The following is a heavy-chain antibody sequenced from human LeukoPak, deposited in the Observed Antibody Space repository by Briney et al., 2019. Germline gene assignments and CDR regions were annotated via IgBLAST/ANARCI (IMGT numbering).Heavy chain of an antibody. CDR1: GFTFSNTG. J-gene: IGHJ4*02. CDR2: LSGHSHST. D-gene: IGHD3/OR15-3a*01. CDR3: AKDGTD. Sequence: GGYLRLSCAASGFTFSNTGMSWVRQAPGRGLEWGSGLSGHSHSTYYADSVKGRFTITRDNSKNTLYLRMNSLRAEDTAVYYCAKDGTDWGQGTLVTVSS. V-gene: IGHV3-23*01.